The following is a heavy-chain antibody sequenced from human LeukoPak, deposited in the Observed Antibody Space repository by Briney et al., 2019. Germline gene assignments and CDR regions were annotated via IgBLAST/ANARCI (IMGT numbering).Heavy chain of an antibody. Sequence: SETLSLTCAVYGGSFSGYYWSWIRQPPGKGLEWIGEINHSGSTNYNPSLKSRVTISVDTSKNQFSLKLSSVTAADTAVYHCARGGYSYGYPYYYYYGMDVWGQGTTVTVSS. CDR3: ARGGYSYGYPYYYYYGMDV. J-gene: IGHJ6*02. CDR2: INHSGST. D-gene: IGHD5-18*01. CDR1: GGSFSGYY. V-gene: IGHV4-34*01.